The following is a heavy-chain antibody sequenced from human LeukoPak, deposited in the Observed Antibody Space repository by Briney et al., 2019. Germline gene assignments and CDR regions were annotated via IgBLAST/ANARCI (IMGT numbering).Heavy chain of an antibody. Sequence: PSETLSLTCSVSDSSNTGHYWVWIRQPPGRGLEWIGSMYPDGNSYYNPSLKSRVTISTDTSKNQFSLKLTSVPAADTAVYYCASPAMAFVDQGRYNYYYYMDVWGKGTTVTVSS. V-gene: IGHV4-38-2*02. J-gene: IGHJ6*03. D-gene: IGHD5-18*01. CDR3: ASPAMAFVDQGRYNYYYYMDV. CDR2: MYPDGNS. CDR1: DSSNTGHY.